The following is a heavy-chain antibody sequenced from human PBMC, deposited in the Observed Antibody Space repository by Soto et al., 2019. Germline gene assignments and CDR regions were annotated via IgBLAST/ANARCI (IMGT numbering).Heavy chain of an antibody. CDR3: VRGAPFDY. J-gene: IGHJ4*02. CDR1: GFTFSEYW. V-gene: IGHV3-74*01. CDR2: INSDGSSI. Sequence: DVQLVESGGGLVQPGGSLRLSCSTSGFTFSEYWMHWVRQAAGKGPVWVSRINSDGSSIGYADSVKGRFTISRDNAKNTLSLQMNSLRVEDTALYYCVRGAPFDYWGQGILVTVSS.